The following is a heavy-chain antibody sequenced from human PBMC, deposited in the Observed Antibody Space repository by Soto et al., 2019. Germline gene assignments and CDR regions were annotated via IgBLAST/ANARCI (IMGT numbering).Heavy chain of an antibody. Sequence: ASVKVSCKASGYTFTSYGISWVRQAPGQGLEWMGWISAYNGNTNYAQKLQGRVTMTTDTSTSTAYMELRSLRSDDTAVYYCARDYPPGIAAAGTYNFDYWGQGTLVTVSS. D-gene: IGHD6-13*01. J-gene: IGHJ4*02. V-gene: IGHV1-18*01. CDR3: ARDYPPGIAAAGTYNFDY. CDR2: ISAYNGNT. CDR1: GYTFTSYG.